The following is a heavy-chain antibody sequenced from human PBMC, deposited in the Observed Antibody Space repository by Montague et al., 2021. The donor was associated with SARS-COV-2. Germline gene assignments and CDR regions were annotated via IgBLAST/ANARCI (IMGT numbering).Heavy chain of an antibody. Sequence: SETLSLTCAVYGGSFSGYHWTWIRKPPGKGLEWIGKINHGGSTXXXPSXXXRVTISVDTSKNQFSLKLSSLTAADTAVDYCTREGYQVLCSDYYYYGMDVWGQGTTVTVSS. CDR1: GGSFSGYH. J-gene: IGHJ6*02. D-gene: IGHD2-2*01. CDR3: TREGYQVLCSDYYYYGMDV. V-gene: IGHV4-34*01. CDR2: INHGGST.